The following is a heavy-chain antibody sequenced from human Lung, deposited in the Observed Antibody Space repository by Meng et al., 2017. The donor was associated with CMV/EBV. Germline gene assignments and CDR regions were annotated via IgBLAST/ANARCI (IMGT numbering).Heavy chain of an antibody. Sequence: QVQLQQSGPGLVKPSQTLSLICAIAGDIVSSNSAAWHWIRQSPSRGLEWLGRTYYRSKWYHEYAVSVKSRITISPDTPKNQFSLQLNSMTPEDTAVYYCARGINGGCGDWGQGTLVTVSS. CDR3: ARGINGGCGD. CDR1: GDIVSSNSAA. J-gene: IGHJ4*02. CDR2: TYYRSKWYH. V-gene: IGHV6-1*01. D-gene: IGHD4-23*01.